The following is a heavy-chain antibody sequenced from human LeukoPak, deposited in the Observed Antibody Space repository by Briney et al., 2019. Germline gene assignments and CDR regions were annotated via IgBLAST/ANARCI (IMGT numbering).Heavy chain of an antibody. CDR2: ISYDGSNK. D-gene: IGHD4-23*01. J-gene: IGHJ5*02. Sequence: GRSLRLSCAASGFTLSSYAMHWVRQAPGKGLEWVAVISYDGSNKHYADSVKGRFTISRDNSNNTLYLQINSLRAEDTAVYYCARSTLRWNNWFDPWGQGTLVTVSS. CDR3: ARSTLRWNNWFDP. V-gene: IGHV3-30*01. CDR1: GFTLSSYA.